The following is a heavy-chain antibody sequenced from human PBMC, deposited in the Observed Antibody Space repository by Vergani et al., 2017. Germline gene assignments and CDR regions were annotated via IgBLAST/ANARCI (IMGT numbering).Heavy chain of an antibody. Sequence: QVQLVQSGAEVKKPGSSVKVSCKASGGTFSSYAISWVRQAPGQGLEWMGGIIPIFGTANYEQKFQGRVTLTADESTSTAYMELSSLRSEDTAVYYWASRGGYRVGDYWGQGTLVTVSS. D-gene: IGHD3-10*01. J-gene: IGHJ4*02. V-gene: IGHV1-69*01. CDR3: ASRGGYRVGDY. CDR2: IIPIFGTA. CDR1: GGTFSSYA.